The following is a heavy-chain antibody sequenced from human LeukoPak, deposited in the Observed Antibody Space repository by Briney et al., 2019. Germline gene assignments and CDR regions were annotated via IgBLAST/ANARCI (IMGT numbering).Heavy chain of an antibody. Sequence: GGSLRLSCAASGFTFSSYGMHWVRQAPGKGLEWVAVIWYDGSHKYYADSVKGRFTISRDNAKNSLYLQMNSLRAEDTAVYYCARAWGYYDSSGYSKDGMDVWGQGTTVTVSS. D-gene: IGHD3-22*01. CDR2: IWYDGSHK. CDR1: GFTFSSYG. V-gene: IGHV3-33*01. CDR3: ARAWGYYDSSGYSKDGMDV. J-gene: IGHJ6*02.